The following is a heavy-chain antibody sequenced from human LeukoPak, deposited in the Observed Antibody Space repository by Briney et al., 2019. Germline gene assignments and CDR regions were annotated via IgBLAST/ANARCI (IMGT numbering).Heavy chain of an antibody. CDR2: IHPDGSIT. V-gene: IGHV3-74*03. D-gene: IGHD5-12*01. CDR3: APQQTYSPYNWFDP. Sequence: PGGSLRLSCVGSGFTISNYWMHWVRQAPGTGLVWVSRIHPDGSITTYADSVKGRFTISRDDAKNTLYLQMNSLRAEDTAVYYCAPQQTYSPYNWFDPWGQGTLVTVSS. CDR1: GFTISNYW. J-gene: IGHJ5*02.